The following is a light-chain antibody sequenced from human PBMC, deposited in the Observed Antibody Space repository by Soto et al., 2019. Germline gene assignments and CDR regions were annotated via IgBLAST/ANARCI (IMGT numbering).Light chain of an antibody. CDR3: SSYTSSRAYV. CDR1: SSDVGGYNY. CDR2: EVS. J-gene: IGLJ1*01. V-gene: IGLV2-14*01. Sequence: QSVLTQPASVSGSPGQSITISCTRTSSDVGGYNYVSWYQQQSGKAPKLMIHEVSNRPSGVSNRFSGSKSGNTASLTISGLQAEDEADCYCSSYTSSRAYVFGIGTKVTVL.